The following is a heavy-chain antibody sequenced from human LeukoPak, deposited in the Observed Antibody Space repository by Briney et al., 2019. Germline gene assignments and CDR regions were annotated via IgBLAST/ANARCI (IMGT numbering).Heavy chain of an antibody. CDR2: IYPDDSDT. D-gene: IGHD3-10*01. V-gene: IGHV5-51*01. CDR3: ARGGYYGSGRGWFDP. J-gene: IGHJ5*02. CDR1: GYSFTSFW. Sequence: GESLKISCKGSGYSFTSFWIGWVCQMPGKGLEWMGIIYPDDSDTRYSPSFQGQVSISVDKSISTAYLQWSSLRASDTAMYYCARGGYYGSGRGWFDPWGQGTLVTVSS.